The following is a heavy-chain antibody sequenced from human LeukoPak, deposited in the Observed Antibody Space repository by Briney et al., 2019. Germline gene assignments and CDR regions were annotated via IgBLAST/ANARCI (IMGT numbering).Heavy chain of an antibody. J-gene: IGHJ3*02. CDR1: GYTFTSFY. CDR3: ARVWGELGAFDI. Sequence: ASVKVSCKTSGYTFTSFYIHWLRQAPGHGLEWMGIINPSGASTSYAQKFQGRVTMTRDTSTSAVYMELTSLRSEDTAVYYCARVWGELGAFDIWGQGTMVTVSS. CDR2: INPSGAST. D-gene: IGHD3-16*01. V-gene: IGHV1-46*01.